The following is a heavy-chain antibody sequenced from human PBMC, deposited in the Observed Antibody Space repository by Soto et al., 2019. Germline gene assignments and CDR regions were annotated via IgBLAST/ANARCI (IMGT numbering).Heavy chain of an antibody. CDR2: IYYSGNT. CDR3: AREGGESSDGLYYFDS. J-gene: IGHJ4*02. CDR1: GGSTSSDNY. V-gene: IGHV4-30-4*01. D-gene: IGHD3-16*01. Sequence: SETLSLTCTVSGGSTSSDNYWSWIRQPPGEGLEWIGHIYYSGNTDYNPSLKSRLAISIDTSKNQFSLKLSSVTAADTAVYFCAREGGESSDGLYYFDSWGQGSLVTVSS.